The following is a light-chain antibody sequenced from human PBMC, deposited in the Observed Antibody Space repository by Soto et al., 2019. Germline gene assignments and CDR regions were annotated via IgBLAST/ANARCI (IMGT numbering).Light chain of an antibody. CDR3: QQYNYCPIS. V-gene: IGKV1-16*01. J-gene: IGKJ5*01. CDR1: QDINHH. Sequence: DILLTQSPSSLSASIGDRVTITCRASQDINHHLAWFQQKPGKAPRSLISTASTLQSGVPPRFSGSGSGTDFTLTISSLQPEDVATYYCQQYNYCPISFGGGTRVETK. CDR2: TAS.